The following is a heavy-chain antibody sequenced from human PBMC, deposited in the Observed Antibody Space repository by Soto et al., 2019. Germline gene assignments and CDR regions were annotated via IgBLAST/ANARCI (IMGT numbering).Heavy chain of an antibody. CDR3: AREGDCSSTSCSWGYYYYGMDV. J-gene: IGHJ6*02. Sequence: GGSLRLSCAASGFTFSSYGMHWVRQAPGKGLEWVAVIWYDGSNKYYADSVKGRFTISRDNSKNTLYLQMNSLRAEDTAVYYCAREGDCSSTSCSWGYYYYGMDVWGQGTTVTVSS. CDR1: GFTFSSYG. V-gene: IGHV3-33*01. CDR2: IWYDGSNK. D-gene: IGHD2-2*01.